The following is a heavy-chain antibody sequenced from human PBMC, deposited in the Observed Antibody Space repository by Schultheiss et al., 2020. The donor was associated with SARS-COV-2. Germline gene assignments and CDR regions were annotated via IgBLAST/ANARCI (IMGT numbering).Heavy chain of an antibody. Sequence: GGSLRLSCAASGFTFSSYAMHWVRQAPGKGLEWVAVISCDGSNKYSADSVKGRFTISRDNSKNTLYLQMNNLRAEDTAVYYCARDRQWIAAAGPDYWGQGTLVTVSS. CDR1: GFTFSSYA. J-gene: IGHJ4*02. D-gene: IGHD6-13*01. CDR2: ISCDGSNK. CDR3: ARDRQWIAAAGPDY. V-gene: IGHV3-30-3*01.